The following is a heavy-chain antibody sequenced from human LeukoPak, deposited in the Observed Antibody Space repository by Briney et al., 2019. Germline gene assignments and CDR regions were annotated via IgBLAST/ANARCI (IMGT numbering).Heavy chain of an antibody. CDR2: IYYSGST. J-gene: IGHJ2*01. CDR3: ARVYYANSYDYWFFDL. CDR1: GGFISSYY. V-gene: IGHV4-59*01. Sequence: SETLSLTCTVSGGFISSYYWNWIRQPPGEGLEWIGYIYYSGSTNYNPSLKSRVTISIDTSKNQFSLKLSSVTAADTAVYYCARVYYANSYDYWFFDLWGRGTLVTVSS. D-gene: IGHD2-2*01.